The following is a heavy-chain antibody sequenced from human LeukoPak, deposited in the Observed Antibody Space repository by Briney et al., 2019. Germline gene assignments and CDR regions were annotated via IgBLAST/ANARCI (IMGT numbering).Heavy chain of an antibody. CDR3: ARVNINNWHSCDY. Sequence: TSGTLSLTCAVSGGSISSNNRWGWVRQPPGKGLEWIGEIYHSGSPNYNPSLKSRVTISVDKSRNHFSLNLSSVTAADTAVYYCARVNINNWHSCDYWGQGTLVTVSS. J-gene: IGHJ4*02. V-gene: IGHV4-4*02. D-gene: IGHD1-1*01. CDR1: GGSISSNNR. CDR2: IYHSGSP.